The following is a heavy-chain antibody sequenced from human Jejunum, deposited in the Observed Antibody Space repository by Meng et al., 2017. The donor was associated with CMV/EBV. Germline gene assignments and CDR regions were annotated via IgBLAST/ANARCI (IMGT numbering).Heavy chain of an antibody. Sequence: SGFTFSQYYMSWIRQAQGKGLEWISYINGRGNIIQYADSVKGRFTISRDSAKNLIFLQMDSLRAEDPAVYYCSRETGYDSSGYSDFWGRGTLVTVSS. CDR1: GFTFSQYY. CDR3: SRETGYDSSGYSDF. J-gene: IGHJ4*02. D-gene: IGHD3-22*01. CDR2: INGRGNII. V-gene: IGHV3-11*01.